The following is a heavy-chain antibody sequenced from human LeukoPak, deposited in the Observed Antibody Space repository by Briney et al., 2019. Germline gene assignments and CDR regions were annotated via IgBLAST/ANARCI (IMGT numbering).Heavy chain of an antibody. CDR1: GFTFSRYW. J-gene: IGHJ3*02. CDR2: MKPDGSEK. Sequence: GGSLRLSCAASGFTFSRYWMSWVRQAPGKGLEWVANMKPDGSEKYYVDSVEGRFTISRDNAKKSLYLQMNSLRADDTAVYYCARDGDFWSAQGAFDIWGQGTMVTVSS. CDR3: ARDGDFWSAQGAFDI. V-gene: IGHV3-7*01. D-gene: IGHD3-3*01.